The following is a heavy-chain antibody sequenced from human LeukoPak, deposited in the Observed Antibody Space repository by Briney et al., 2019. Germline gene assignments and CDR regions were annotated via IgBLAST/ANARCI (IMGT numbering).Heavy chain of an antibody. CDR3: ARGNVTYYDFWSGYYSPYYYYYGMDV. CDR1: GFTFSGFA. V-gene: IGHV3-23*01. CDR2: ISDSGGIT. J-gene: IGHJ6*02. D-gene: IGHD3-3*01. Sequence: GGSLRLSCAASGFTFSGFAMSWVRQAPEKGMEWVSAISDSGGITYYADSVKGRFTISRDNSKNTLYLQMNSLRAEDTAVYYCARGNVTYYDFWSGYYSPYYYYYGMDVWGQGTTVTVSS.